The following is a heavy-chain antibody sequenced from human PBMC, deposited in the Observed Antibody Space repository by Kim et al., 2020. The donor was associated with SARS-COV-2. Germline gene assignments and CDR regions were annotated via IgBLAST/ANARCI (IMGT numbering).Heavy chain of an antibody. V-gene: IGHV1-46*01. D-gene: IGHD2-8*01. CDR3: ARGLEMVSLYYYGMDV. J-gene: IGHJ6*02. Sequence: KFQGGVTMTRDTSTSTVYMELSSLRSEDTAVYYCARGLEMVSLYYYGMDVWGQGTTVTVSS.